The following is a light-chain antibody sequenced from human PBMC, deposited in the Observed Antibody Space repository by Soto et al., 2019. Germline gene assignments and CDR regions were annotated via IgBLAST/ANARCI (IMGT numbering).Light chain of an antibody. CDR2: GYS. CDR3: QSYDSSLSGYV. CDR1: SSNIVAGSE. V-gene: IGLV1-40*01. Sequence: QSVLTQPPSVSGAPGQRVTISCTGSSSNIVAGSEVHWYQHLPGTAPKLLIFGYSNRHSGVPDRFSGSKSGTSASLAITGLQAEDEADYYCQSYDSSLSGYVFGTGTKLTVL. J-gene: IGLJ1*01.